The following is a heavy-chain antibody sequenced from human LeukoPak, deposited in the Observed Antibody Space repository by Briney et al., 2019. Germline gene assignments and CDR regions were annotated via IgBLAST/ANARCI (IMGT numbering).Heavy chain of an antibody. D-gene: IGHD3-9*01. CDR1: GYTLTGYY. CDR3: ARGTFDWLSPHFDY. V-gene: IGHV1-2*02. J-gene: IGHJ4*02. CDR2: INPNSGGT. Sequence: GASVKVSCKAPGYTLTGYYMHWVRQAPGQGLEWMGWINPNSGGTNYAQKFQGRVTMTRDTSISTAYTELSRLRSDDTAVYYCARGTFDWLSPHFDYWGQGTLVTVSS.